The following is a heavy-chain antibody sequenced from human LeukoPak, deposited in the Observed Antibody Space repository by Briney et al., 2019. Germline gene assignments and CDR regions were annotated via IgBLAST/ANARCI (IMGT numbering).Heavy chain of an antibody. CDR3: ARYGVGATGWFDP. Sequence: SETLSLTCAVYGGSFSGYYWSWVRQPPGKGLEWIGEIYHSGSTNYNPSLKSRVTISVDKSKNQFSLKLSSVTAADTAVYYCARYGVGATGWFDPWGQGTLVTVSS. D-gene: IGHD1-26*01. V-gene: IGHV4-34*01. CDR1: GGSFSGYY. CDR2: IYHSGST. J-gene: IGHJ5*02.